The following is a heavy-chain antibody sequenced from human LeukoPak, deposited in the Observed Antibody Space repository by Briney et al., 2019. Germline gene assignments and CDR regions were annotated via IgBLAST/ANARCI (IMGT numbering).Heavy chain of an antibody. CDR2: IIPIFGTA. J-gene: IGHJ4*02. Sequence: ASVKVSCKASGGTFTSYAISWVRQAPGQGLEWMGGIIPIFGTANYAQKFQGRVTITADESTSTAYMELSSLRSEDTAVYYCARGGTKQLWSASDYWGQATMVTVSS. V-gene: IGHV1-69*01. CDR1: GGTFTSYA. CDR3: ARGGTKQLWSASDY. D-gene: IGHD5-18*01.